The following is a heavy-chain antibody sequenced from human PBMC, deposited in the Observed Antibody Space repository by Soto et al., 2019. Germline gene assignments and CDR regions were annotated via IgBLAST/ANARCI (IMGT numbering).Heavy chain of an antibody. CDR2: IYYTGTT. J-gene: IGHJ4*01. Sequence: SETLSLTCTVSGGSISSYYWSWIRQPPGQGLQWVGYIYYTGTTSYNPSPKGRVTVSLDTSKKQFSLKLRSVTAADTAVYFCARLGGYYQAFDQWGQGALVTVSS. CDR3: ARLGGYYQAFDQ. CDR1: GGSISSYY. V-gene: IGHV4-59*08. D-gene: IGHD3-22*01.